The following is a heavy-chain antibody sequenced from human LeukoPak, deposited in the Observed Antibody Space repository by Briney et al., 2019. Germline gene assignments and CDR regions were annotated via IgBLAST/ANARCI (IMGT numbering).Heavy chain of an antibody. V-gene: IGHV4-30-4*01. J-gene: IGHJ4*02. D-gene: IGHD5-18*01. CDR3: ASLAGVQLMDY. CDR2: IYYSGST. Sequence: PSQTLSLTCTVSGGSISSGDYYWSWIRQPPGKGLEWIGYIYYSGSTYYNPSLKSRVTISVDTSKNQFSLKLSSATAADTAVYYCASLAGVQLMDYWGQGTLVTVSS. CDR1: GGSISSGDYY.